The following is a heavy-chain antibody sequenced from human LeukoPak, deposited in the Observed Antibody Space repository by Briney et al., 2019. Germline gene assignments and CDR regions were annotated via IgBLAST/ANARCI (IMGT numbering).Heavy chain of an antibody. CDR2: ISWNSVGI. CDR3: AKASVVVPAAVRATCYYYYMDV. J-gene: IGHJ6*03. D-gene: IGHD2-2*01. V-gene: IGHV3-9*01. CDR1: GFTFDDYA. Sequence: PGRSLRLSCAGSGFTFDDYAMHWVRQAPGRGLEWVSGISWNSVGIGYADSVKGRFTISRDNAKNFLFLQMNSLRAEDTALYYCAKASVVVPAAVRATCYYYYMDVWGKGTTVTVSS.